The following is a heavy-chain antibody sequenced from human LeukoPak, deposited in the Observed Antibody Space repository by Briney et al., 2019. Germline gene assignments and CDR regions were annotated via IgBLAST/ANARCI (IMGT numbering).Heavy chain of an antibody. D-gene: IGHD3-22*01. CDR3: ARGLRDSSGREYFQH. CDR2: MNPNSGNT. CDR1: GYTFTSYD. Sequence: GASVKVSCKASGYTFTSYDISWVRQAAGQGLEWMGWMNPNSGNTGYAQKFKGRVTMTGNTSMNTAYMELSSLRSEDTAVYYCARGLRDSSGREYFQHWGRAPWSPSPQ. J-gene: IGHJ1*01. V-gene: IGHV1-8*01.